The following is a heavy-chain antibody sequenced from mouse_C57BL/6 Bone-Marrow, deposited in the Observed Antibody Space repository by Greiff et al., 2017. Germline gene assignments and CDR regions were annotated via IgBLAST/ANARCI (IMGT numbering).Heavy chain of an antibody. CDR1: GYTFTNYW. D-gene: IGHD3-2*02. CDR2: IYPGGGYT. CDR3: ARTAQATYAMDY. V-gene: IGHV1-63*01. J-gene: IGHJ4*01. Sequence: QVQLQQSGAELVRPGTSVKMSCKASGYTFTNYWIGWAKQRPGHGLEWIGDIYPGGGYTNYNEKFKGKATLTADKSSSTAYMQFSSLTSADAAIYYCARTAQATYAMDYWGQGTSVTVSS.